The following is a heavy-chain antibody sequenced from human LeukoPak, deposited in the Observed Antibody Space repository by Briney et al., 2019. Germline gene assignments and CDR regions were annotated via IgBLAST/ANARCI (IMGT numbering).Heavy chain of an antibody. V-gene: IGHV3-48*03. D-gene: IGHD3-22*01. CDR2: ISSSGSTI. CDR3: ARSSPYYYDSSGKPDY. J-gene: IGHJ4*02. CDR1: GFTFSSYE. Sequence: GGSLRLSCAASGFTFSSYEMNWVRQAPGKGLEWVSYISSSGSTIYYADSVKGRFTISRDNAKNSLYLQMNSLRAEDTAVYYCARSSPYYYDSSGKPDYWGQGTLVTASS.